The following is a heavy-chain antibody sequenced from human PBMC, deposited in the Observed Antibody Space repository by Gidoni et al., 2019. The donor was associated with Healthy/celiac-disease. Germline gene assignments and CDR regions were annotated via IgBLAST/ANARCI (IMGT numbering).Heavy chain of an antibody. Sequence: QVQLVESGGGVVQPGRSMRLSCAASGSTFSSYAMHWVRQAPGKGLEWVAVISYDGSNKYYADSVKGRFTISRDNSKNTLYLQMNSLRAEDTAVYYCARGCSGGSCYRSYRFDPWGQGTLVTVSS. CDR2: ISYDGSNK. J-gene: IGHJ5*02. D-gene: IGHD2-15*01. CDR3: ARGCSGGSCYRSYRFDP. V-gene: IGHV3-30*01. CDR1: GSTFSSYA.